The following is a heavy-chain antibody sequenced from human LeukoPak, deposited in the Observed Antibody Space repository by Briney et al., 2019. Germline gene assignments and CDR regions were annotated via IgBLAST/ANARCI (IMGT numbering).Heavy chain of an antibody. CDR2: FDPEDGET. V-gene: IGHV1-24*01. J-gene: IGHJ2*01. Sequence: ASVKVSCKASGYTFTSYDINWVRQAPGKGLEWMGGFDPEDGETIYAQKFQGRVTMTEDTSTDTAYMELSSLRSEDTAVYYCATVGRYGGNSRKEYFDLWGRGTLVTVSS. CDR1: GYTFTSYD. D-gene: IGHD4-23*01. CDR3: ATVGRYGGNSRKEYFDL.